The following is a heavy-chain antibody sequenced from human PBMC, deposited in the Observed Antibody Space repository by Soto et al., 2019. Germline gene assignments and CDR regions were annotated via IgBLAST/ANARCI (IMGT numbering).Heavy chain of an antibody. Sequence: HEHLVQSGAEVKRPGASLKVSCKASGYSFTGYSIHWVRQAPGQGLEWMGWINPDSGATNYAQNFQGRVTLISDTSISTASMDLTSLTSDDTAVYYCARGDYGTGGYPFPYFDYWGQGTLVIVSS. D-gene: IGHD2-8*02. CDR2: INPDSGAT. CDR1: GYSFTGYS. J-gene: IGHJ4*02. CDR3: ARGDYGTGGYPFPYFDY. V-gene: IGHV1-2*02.